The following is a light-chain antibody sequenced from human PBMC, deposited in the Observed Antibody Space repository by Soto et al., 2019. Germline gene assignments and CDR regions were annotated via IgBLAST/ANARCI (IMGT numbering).Light chain of an antibody. CDR3: QQYNNWLPCT. CDR1: QSVRSY. CDR2: AAS. Sequence: EMVMTQSPATLSVSPGERAPLSCRARQSVRSYLAWYQQRPGQPPSLVIYAASNPAPGIPDRFSVSGSGTEFTLTISSLQPEDFAFYDCQQYNNWLPCTFGQGTKVDIK. J-gene: IGKJ1*01. V-gene: IGKV3D-15*01.